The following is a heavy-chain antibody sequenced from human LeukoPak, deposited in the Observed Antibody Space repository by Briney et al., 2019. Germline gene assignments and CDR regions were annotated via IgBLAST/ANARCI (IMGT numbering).Heavy chain of an antibody. CDR3: AKVSNVYDSSGYSDY. V-gene: IGHV3-30*02. CDR1: GFTFSSYG. Sequence: GGSLRLSCAASGFTFSSYGMHWVRQAPGKGLEWVAFIRYDGSNKYYADSVKGRFTISRDNSKNTLYLQMNSLRAEDTAVYYCAKVSNVYDSSGYSDYWGQGTLVTVSS. J-gene: IGHJ4*02. D-gene: IGHD3-22*01. CDR2: IRYDGSNK.